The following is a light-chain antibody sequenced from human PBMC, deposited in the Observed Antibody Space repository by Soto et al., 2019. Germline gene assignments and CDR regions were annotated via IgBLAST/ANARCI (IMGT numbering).Light chain of an antibody. V-gene: IGLV2-14*01. Sequence: QSVLTQPASVSGSPGQSITISCTGTSSDVGGYNYVSWYQQHPGKAPKLMIYEVSNRPSGVSNRFSGSKSGNTASLTISGLQDEEEADYYCSSYTSRSTHVFGTGTKVTV. CDR1: SSDVGGYNY. CDR2: EVS. J-gene: IGLJ1*01. CDR3: SSYTSRSTHV.